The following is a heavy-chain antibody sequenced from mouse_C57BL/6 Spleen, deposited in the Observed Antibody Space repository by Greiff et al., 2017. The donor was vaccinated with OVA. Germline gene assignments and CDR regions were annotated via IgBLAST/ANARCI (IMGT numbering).Heavy chain of an antibody. CDR2: IDPANGNT. CDR1: GFNIKNTY. D-gene: IGHD1-1*01. J-gene: IGHJ1*03. Sequence: VHVKQSVAELVRPGASVKLSCTASGFNIKNTYMHWVKQRPEQGLEWIGRIDPANGNTKYAPKFQGKATLTADTSSNTAYLQLSSLTSEDTAIYYCASITTVVATSRYWYFDVWGTGTTVTVSS. V-gene: IGHV14-3*01. CDR3: ASITTVVATSRYWYFDV.